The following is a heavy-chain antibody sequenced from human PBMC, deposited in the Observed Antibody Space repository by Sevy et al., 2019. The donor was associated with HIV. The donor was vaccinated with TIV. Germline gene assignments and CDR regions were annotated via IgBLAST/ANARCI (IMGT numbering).Heavy chain of an antibody. Sequence: GGSLRLSCAASGFTFSNYEMNWLRQAPGKGLEWVSYISSSGITVYYAEAVKGRFTISRDNAKNSLYLQMNSLRVEDTAVYYCAEYFYWGQGALVTVSS. J-gene: IGHJ4*02. CDR2: ISSSGITV. V-gene: IGHV3-48*03. CDR1: GFTFSNYE. CDR3: AEYFY.